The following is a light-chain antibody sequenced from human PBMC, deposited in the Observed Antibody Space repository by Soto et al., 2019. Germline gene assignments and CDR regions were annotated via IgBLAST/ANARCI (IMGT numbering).Light chain of an antibody. CDR1: QSVSRN. CDR3: QQYKSWPT. Sequence: EKVMTQSPATLSVSPGERATLSCRASQSVSRNVAWYQQKPGQAPRLLIYDASTRATGIPARFSGSGSGADFTPTINIHQSEDFAGYYCQQYKSWPTFGQGTKVEIK. CDR2: DAS. J-gene: IGKJ1*01. V-gene: IGKV3-15*01.